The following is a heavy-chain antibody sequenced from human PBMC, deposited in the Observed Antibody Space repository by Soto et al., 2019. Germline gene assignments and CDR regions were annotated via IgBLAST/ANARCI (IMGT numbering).Heavy chain of an antibody. Sequence: GESLKIYCKGSVYSFTSYWIGWVRQMPGKGLEWMGIIYPGDSDTRYSPSFQGQVTISADKSISTAYLQWSSLKASDTAMYYCARFGGGGSGNYYRDYYYYGMDVWGQGTTVTVSS. CDR2: IYPGDSDT. D-gene: IGHD3-10*01. J-gene: IGHJ6*02. V-gene: IGHV5-51*01. CDR3: ARFGGGGSGNYYRDYYYYGMDV. CDR1: VYSFTSYW.